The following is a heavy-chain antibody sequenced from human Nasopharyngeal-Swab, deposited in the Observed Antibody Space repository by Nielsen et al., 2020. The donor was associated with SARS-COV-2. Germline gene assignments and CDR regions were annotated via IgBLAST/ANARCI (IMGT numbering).Heavy chain of an antibody. CDR2: ISGSDYST. V-gene: IGHV3-23*01. J-gene: IGHJ4*02. CDR3: ARDGGYYHGDLVY. CDR1: GFAFSTYA. Sequence: GESLNLACASSGFAFSTYAISSVRQAPGKGLAWVSVISGSDYSTHYADSVKSRFTISRYNAKNSLYLQMNSLRAEDTAVYYCARDGGYYHGDLVYWGQGTLVTVSS. D-gene: IGHD3-16*01.